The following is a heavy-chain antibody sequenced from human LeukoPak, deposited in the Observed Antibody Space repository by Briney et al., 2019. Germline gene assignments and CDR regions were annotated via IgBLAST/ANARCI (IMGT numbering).Heavy chain of an antibody. V-gene: IGHV3-21*01. J-gene: IGHJ4*02. D-gene: IGHD6-13*01. Sequence: PGGSLRLSCAASGFTFSSYSMNWVRQAPGKGLEWVSSISSSSSYIYYADSVKGRFTISRDNAKNSLYLQMNSLRAEDTAVYYCAREEDSSSWSRRESIDYWGQGTLVTVSS. CDR1: GFTFSSYS. CDR3: AREEDSSSWSRRESIDY. CDR2: ISSSSSYI.